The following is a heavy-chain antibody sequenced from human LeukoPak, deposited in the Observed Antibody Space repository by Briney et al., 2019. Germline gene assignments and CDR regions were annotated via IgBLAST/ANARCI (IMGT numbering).Heavy chain of an antibody. CDR1: GFTFSRYS. J-gene: IGHJ4*02. V-gene: IGHV3-21*04. Sequence: GGSLRLSCAASGFTFSRYSMNWVRQAPGKGLEWVSSISISSNYIYYADSVKGRFTISRDNAKNSLFLQVNSLRAEDTAVYYCARGQVGIYSSSWLRYYDSTTMGYWGQGTLVTVSS. D-gene: IGHD6-13*01. CDR3: ARGQVGIYSSSWLRYYDSTTMGY. CDR2: ISISSNYI.